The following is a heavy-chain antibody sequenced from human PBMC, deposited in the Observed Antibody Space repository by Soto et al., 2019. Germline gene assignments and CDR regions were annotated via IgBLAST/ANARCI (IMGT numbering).Heavy chain of an antibody. Sequence: SETLSLTCTVSGGSISSSSYYWGWIRQPPGKGLEWIGSIYYSGSTYYNPSLKSRVTISVDTSKNQFSPKLSSVTAADTAVYYCASSGPPYYYYYMDVWGKGTTVTVSS. CDR1: GGSISSSSYY. CDR3: ASSGPPYYYYYMDV. V-gene: IGHV4-39*01. J-gene: IGHJ6*03. CDR2: IYYSGST. D-gene: IGHD3-10*01.